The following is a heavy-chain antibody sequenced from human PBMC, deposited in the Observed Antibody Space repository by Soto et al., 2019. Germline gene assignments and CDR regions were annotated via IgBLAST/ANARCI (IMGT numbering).Heavy chain of an antibody. V-gene: IGHV3-33*01. CDR1: GFTFSSYG. J-gene: IGHJ4*02. Sequence: QVQLVESGGGVVQPGRSLRLSCAASGFTFSSYGMHWVRQAPGKGLEWVAVIWYDGSNKYYADSVKGRFTISRDNSKNTLYLQMNSLRAEDTAVYYCARDPAAAGSSFDYWGQGTLVTVSS. CDR3: ARDPAAAGSSFDY. CDR2: IWYDGSNK. D-gene: IGHD6-13*01.